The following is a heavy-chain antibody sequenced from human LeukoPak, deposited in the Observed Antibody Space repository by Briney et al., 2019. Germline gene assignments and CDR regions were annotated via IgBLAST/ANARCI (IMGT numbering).Heavy chain of an antibody. J-gene: IGHJ4*02. Sequence: PGGSLRLSCAASGFTFSSYAMHWVRQAPGKGLEWVAVISYDGSNKYYADSVKGRFTISRDNSKNTLYLQMNSLRTEDAAVYYCAKVSSAVTVTIYPFDYWGQGTLVTVSS. CDR3: AKVSSAVTVTIYPFDY. V-gene: IGHV3-30-3*01. CDR2: ISYDGSNK. CDR1: GFTFSSYA. D-gene: IGHD4-17*01.